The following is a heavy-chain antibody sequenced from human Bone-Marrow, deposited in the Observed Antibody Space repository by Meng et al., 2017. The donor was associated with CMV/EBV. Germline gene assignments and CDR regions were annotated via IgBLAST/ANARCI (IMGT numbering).Heavy chain of an antibody. Sequence: SETLSLTCAGYGGSFSGYYWSWIRQPPGKGLEWMGEINHSGSTNYNPSLKSRVTISVDTSKNQFSLKLSSVPAADTAVYYCARGRPLGYCSSTSCYRAYYFDYWGQGTLVTVSS. D-gene: IGHD2-2*02. CDR3: ARGRPLGYCSSTSCYRAYYFDY. J-gene: IGHJ4*02. CDR2: INHSGST. CDR1: GGSFSGYY. V-gene: IGHV4-34*01.